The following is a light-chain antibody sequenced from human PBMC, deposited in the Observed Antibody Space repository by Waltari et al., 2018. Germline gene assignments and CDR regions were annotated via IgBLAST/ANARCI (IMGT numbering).Light chain of an antibody. Sequence: QSALTQPASVSGSPGQSITISCTGTSSDVGSYNLVSWYQQHPGKAPNLMIYEGSKRPSGVSNRFSGSKSGNTASLTISGLQAEDEADYYCCSYAGSSTWVLGGGTKLTVL. CDR2: EGS. V-gene: IGLV2-23*01. CDR3: CSYAGSSTWV. J-gene: IGLJ3*02. CDR1: SSDVGSYNL.